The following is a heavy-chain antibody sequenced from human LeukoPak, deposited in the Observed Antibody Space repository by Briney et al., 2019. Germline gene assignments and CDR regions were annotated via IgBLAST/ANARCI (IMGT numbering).Heavy chain of an antibody. CDR1: GFTFSSYS. CDR3: ARDRVAIYYYYGMDV. Sequence: GGSLRLSCAASGFTFSSYSMNWVRQAPGKGLEWVSSISSSSSYIYYADSVKGRFTTSRDNAKNSLYLQMNSLRAEDTAVYYCARDRVAIYYYYGMDVWGQGTRSPSP. D-gene: IGHD2-15*01. V-gene: IGHV3-21*01. CDR2: ISSSSSYI. J-gene: IGHJ6*02.